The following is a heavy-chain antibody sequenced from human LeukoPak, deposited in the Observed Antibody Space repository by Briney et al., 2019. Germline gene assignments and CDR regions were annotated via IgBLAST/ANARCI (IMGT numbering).Heavy chain of an antibody. CDR1: GFTFEDYA. D-gene: IGHD1-26*01. CDR3: AKEIPQWEIGGGFDY. Sequence: SGGSLRLSCIVSGFTFEDYAIHWVRQAPGKGLEWVSGISWNSASVVYADSVKGRFTISRDNAKNSLYLQMNSLRTDDTAFYYCAKEIPQWEIGGGFDYWGQGTLVTVSS. CDR2: ISWNSASV. J-gene: IGHJ4*02. V-gene: IGHV3-9*01.